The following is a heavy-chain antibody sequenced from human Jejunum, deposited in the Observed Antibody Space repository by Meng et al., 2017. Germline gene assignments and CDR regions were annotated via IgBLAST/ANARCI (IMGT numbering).Heavy chain of an antibody. CDR2: IKSKSAGETT. Sequence: GGSLRLSCAASGFPFRDAWMSWVRLAPGKGLEWVGRIKSKSAGETTDYGAPVKGRFIISRDDSDNTVYLQMSSLTSEDTAVYYCAREPPESYYFDYWGQGTLVTVSS. CDR3: AREPPESYYFDY. D-gene: IGHD1-14*01. CDR1: GFPFRDAW. V-gene: IGHV3-15*01. J-gene: IGHJ4*02.